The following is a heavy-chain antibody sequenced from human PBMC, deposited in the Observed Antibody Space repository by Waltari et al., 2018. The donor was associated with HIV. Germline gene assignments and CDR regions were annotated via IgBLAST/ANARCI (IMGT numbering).Heavy chain of an antibody. CDR3: ARDGTLIAVAAFDI. D-gene: IGHD6-19*01. CDR1: GGSISSGSYY. V-gene: IGHV4-61*02. J-gene: IGHJ3*02. Sequence: QVQLQESGPGLVKPSQTLSLTCTASGGSISSGSYYWSWIRPPAGKGLEWLGRIYTSGGTNYNPSLKSRVTISVDTSKNQFSLKLSSVTAADTAVYYCARDGTLIAVAAFDIWGQGTMVTVSS. CDR2: IYTSGGT.